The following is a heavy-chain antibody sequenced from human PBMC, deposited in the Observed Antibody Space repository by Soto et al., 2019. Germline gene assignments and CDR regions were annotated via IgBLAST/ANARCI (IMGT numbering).Heavy chain of an antibody. V-gene: IGHV4-39*01. CDR1: GGSISSSSYY. J-gene: IGHJ4*02. D-gene: IGHD2-15*01. Sequence: QLQLQESGPGLVKPSETLSLTCTVSGGSISSSSYYWGWIRQPPGKGLEWIGSIYYSGSTYYNPSLKSRVTISVDTSKNQFSLKLSSVTAADTAVYYCACGRYCCGDCFDYWGQGTRVTVSS. CDR3: ACGRYCCGDCFDY. CDR2: IYYSGST.